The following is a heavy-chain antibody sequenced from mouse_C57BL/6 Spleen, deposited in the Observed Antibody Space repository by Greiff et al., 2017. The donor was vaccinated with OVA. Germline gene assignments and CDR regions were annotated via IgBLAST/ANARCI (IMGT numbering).Heavy chain of an antibody. J-gene: IGHJ2*01. CDR1: GYAFSSSW. CDR2: IYPGDGDT. Sequence: VQLQQSGPELVKPGASVKISCKASGYAFSSSWMNWVKQRPGKGLEWIGRIYPGDGDTNYNGKFKGKATLTADKSSSTAYMQLSSLTSEDSAVYFCAREGDSFDYWGQGTTLTVSS. V-gene: IGHV1-82*01. CDR3: AREGDSFDY.